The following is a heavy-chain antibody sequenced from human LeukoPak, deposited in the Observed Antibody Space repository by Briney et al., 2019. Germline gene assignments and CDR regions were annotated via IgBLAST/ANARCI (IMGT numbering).Heavy chain of an antibody. V-gene: IGHV3-9*01. Sequence: GGSLRLSCAASGFTFDDYAMHWVRQAPGKGLEWVSGISWNSGSIGYADSVKGRFTISRDNAKNSLYLQMNSLRAEDTALYYCTRDHITSWQIDFWGQGTMVTVSS. CDR2: ISWNSGSI. J-gene: IGHJ4*02. CDR1: GFTFDDYA. D-gene: IGHD2-2*01. CDR3: TRDHITSWQIDF.